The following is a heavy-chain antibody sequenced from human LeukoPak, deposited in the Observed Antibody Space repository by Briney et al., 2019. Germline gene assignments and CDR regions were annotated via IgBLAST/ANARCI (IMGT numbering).Heavy chain of an antibody. CDR3: ARQEIGLRSFDP. V-gene: IGHV4-39*01. Sequence: SETLSLTCTVSGGSISSSLYHWGWIRQSPGKNQEWLGSIYYTGTTHYNPSLKSRVTISVDTSKNQFSLNLSSVTAADTAVYYCARQEIGLRSFDPWGQGTLVTVSS. D-gene: IGHD3/OR15-3a*01. CDR2: IYYTGTT. J-gene: IGHJ5*02. CDR1: GGSISSSLYH.